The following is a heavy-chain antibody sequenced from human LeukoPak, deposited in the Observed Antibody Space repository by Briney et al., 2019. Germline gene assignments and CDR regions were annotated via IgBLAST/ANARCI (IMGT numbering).Heavy chain of an antibody. Sequence: GASVKVSSKASGYTFLRYYLHWVRQAPGQGLEWMGIINPSGGSTSYAQKFQGRVTMTRDMSTSTVYVALSSLRSEDTAVYYCARGGFYYGSGSYQGLDYWGQGTLVTVSS. CDR2: INPSGGST. V-gene: IGHV1-46*01. J-gene: IGHJ4*02. D-gene: IGHD3-10*01. CDR1: GYTFLRYY. CDR3: ARGGFYYGSGSYQGLDY.